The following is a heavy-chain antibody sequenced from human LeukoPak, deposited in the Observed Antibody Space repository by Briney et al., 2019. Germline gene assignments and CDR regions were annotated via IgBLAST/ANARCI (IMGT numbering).Heavy chain of an antibody. CDR1: GGSFSGYY. V-gene: IGHV4-34*01. Sequence: PSETLSLTCAVHGGSFSGYYWSWIRQPPGKGLEWIGEINHSGSTNYNPSLKSRITISVDTSKNQFSLKLSSVTATDTAVYFCARGGYYGSGSYAPWFDYWGQGTLVTVSS. J-gene: IGHJ4*02. CDR2: INHSGST. D-gene: IGHD3-10*01. CDR3: ARGGYYGSGSYAPWFDY.